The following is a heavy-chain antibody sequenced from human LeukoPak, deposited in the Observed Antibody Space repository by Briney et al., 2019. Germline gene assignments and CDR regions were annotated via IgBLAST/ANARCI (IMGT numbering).Heavy chain of an antibody. CDR2: IYYSGST. V-gene: IGHV4-59*12. J-gene: IGHJ4*02. CDR1: GGSISSYY. CDR3: ASSRWLGRFDY. Sequence: SETLSLTFTVSGGSISSYYWSWIRQPPGKGLEWIGYIYYSGSTNYNPSLKSRVTISVDTSKNQFSLKLSSVTAADTAVYYCASSRWLGRFDYWGQGTLVTVSS. D-gene: IGHD5-24*01.